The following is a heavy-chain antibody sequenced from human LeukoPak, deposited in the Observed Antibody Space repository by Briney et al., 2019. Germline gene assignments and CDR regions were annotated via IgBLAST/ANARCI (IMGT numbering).Heavy chain of an antibody. J-gene: IGHJ4*02. V-gene: IGHV3-21*01. CDR2: ISSSSSYI. Sequence: GGSLRLSCAASGFTFSNYEMHWVRQAPGRGLEWVSSISSSSSYIYYADSVKGRFTISRDNAKNSLHLQMNSLRAEDTAVYYCATQRDGYNSPFDYWGQGTLVTVSS. CDR1: GFTFSNYE. CDR3: ATQRDGYNSPFDY. D-gene: IGHD5-24*01.